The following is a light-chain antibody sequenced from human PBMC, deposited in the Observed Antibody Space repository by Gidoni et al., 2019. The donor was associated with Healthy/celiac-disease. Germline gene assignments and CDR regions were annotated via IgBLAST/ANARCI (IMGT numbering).Light chain of an antibody. V-gene: IGKV3-15*01. CDR2: GAS. CDR1: QSVSSN. J-gene: IGKJ2*01. CDR3: QQYNNWPPRYT. Sequence: ELVMTQSPATLSVSPGESATLSCRASQSVSSNVAWYQQQPGQAPRLLIYGASTRATGIPARFSGSGSGTEFTLTISSLQSEDFAVYYCQQYNNWPPRYTFGQGTKLEIK.